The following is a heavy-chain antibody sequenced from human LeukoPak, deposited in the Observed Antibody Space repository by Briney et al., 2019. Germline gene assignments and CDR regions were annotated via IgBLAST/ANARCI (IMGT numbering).Heavy chain of an antibody. CDR3: ARGVVVAATGYDAFDI. Sequence: ASVKVSCKASGGTFNNYAISWVRQAPGQGLEWMGWMNPNSGNTGYAQKFQGRVTMTRNTSISTAYMELSSLRSEDTAVYYCARGVVVAATGYDAFDIWGQGTMVTVSS. CDR2: MNPNSGNT. V-gene: IGHV1-8*02. D-gene: IGHD2-15*01. J-gene: IGHJ3*02. CDR1: GGTFNNYA.